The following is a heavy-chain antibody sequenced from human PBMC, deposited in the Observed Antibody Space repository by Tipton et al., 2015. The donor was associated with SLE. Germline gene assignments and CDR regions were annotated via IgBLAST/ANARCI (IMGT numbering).Heavy chain of an antibody. CDR1: GDSISSSIYY. V-gene: IGHV4-39*07. Sequence: TLSLTCSVSGDSISSSIYYWGWIRQPPGRGLEWIGSVYYTGRTYYSPSLKSRLTLSIDTSKNQFSLRLSSVTAADTGMYYCARISENSRYFDHWGQGTLVTVSS. CDR3: ARISENSRYFDH. J-gene: IGHJ4*02. D-gene: IGHD6-6*01. CDR2: VYYTGRT.